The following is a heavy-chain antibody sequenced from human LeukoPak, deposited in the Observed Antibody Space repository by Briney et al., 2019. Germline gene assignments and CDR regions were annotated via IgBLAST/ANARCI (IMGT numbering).Heavy chain of an antibody. Sequence: GGSLRLSCSASGFTFGSYAMHWVRQAPGKGLEYVSAISSNGGSTYYADSVKGRFTISRDNSKNTLYLQMSSLRAEDTAVYYCVKDSGDGYISSFDYWGQGTLVTVSS. J-gene: IGHJ4*02. D-gene: IGHD5-24*01. V-gene: IGHV3-64D*06. CDR1: GFTFGSYA. CDR3: VKDSGDGYISSFDY. CDR2: ISSNGGST.